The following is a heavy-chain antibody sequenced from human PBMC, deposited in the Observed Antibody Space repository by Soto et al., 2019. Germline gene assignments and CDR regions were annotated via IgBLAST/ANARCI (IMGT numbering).Heavy chain of an antibody. D-gene: IGHD2-15*01. CDR3: VRGYCTGNSCNRFQN. CDR2: ISGSGGST. J-gene: IGHJ1*01. Sequence: GGSLRLSCAASGFTFSSYAMSWVRQAPGKGLEWVSAISGSGGSTYYADSVKGRFTISRDNSKNTLYLQMNSLRAEDTAVYYCVRGYCTGNSCNRFQNWGQGTLVTVS. CDR1: GFTFSSYA. V-gene: IGHV3-23*01.